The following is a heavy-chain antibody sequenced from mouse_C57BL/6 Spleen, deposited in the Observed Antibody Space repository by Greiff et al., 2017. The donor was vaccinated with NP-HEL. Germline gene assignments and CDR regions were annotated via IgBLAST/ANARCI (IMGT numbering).Heavy chain of an antibody. D-gene: IGHD1-1*01. Sequence: VQLQQSGAELAKPGASVKLSCKASGYTFTSYWMHLVKQRPGQGLEWIGYINPSSGYTKYNQKFKDKATLTADKSSSTAYMQLSSLTYEDSAVYYCASWDSSGYFDVWGTGTTVTVSS. V-gene: IGHV1-7*01. CDR2: INPSSGYT. CDR3: ASWDSSGYFDV. CDR1: GYTFTSYW. J-gene: IGHJ1*03.